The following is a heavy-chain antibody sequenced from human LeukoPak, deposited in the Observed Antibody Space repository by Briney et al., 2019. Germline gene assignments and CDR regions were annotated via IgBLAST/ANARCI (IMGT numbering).Heavy chain of an antibody. D-gene: IGHD3-9*01. CDR2: TSYDGNTK. CDR3: AKDSQSLNGYYTVGNFDF. V-gene: IGHV3-30*04. Sequence: GGSLRLSCAASGFIFSNYAMHWVRQAPGKGLEWVTVTSYDGNTKHYADSVKGRFTISRDNSKNTLWLQMNSLRPEDSAVYFCAKDSQSLNGYYTVGNFDFWGQRTLVTVSS. J-gene: IGHJ4*02. CDR1: GFIFSNYA.